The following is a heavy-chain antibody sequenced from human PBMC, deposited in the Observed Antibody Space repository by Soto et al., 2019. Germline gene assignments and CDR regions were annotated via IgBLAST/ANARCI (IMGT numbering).Heavy chain of an antibody. J-gene: IGHJ6*02. CDR1: GGSISSYY. Sequence: QVQLQESGPGLVKPSETLSLTCTVSGGSISSYYWSWIRQPPGKGLEWIGYIYYSGSTNYNPSLMSRVTISVDTSKNQFSLKLSSVTAADTAVYYCARDGVSLKSPHYYYYGMDVWGQGTTVTVSS. CDR3: ARDGVSLKSPHYYYYGMDV. CDR2: IYYSGST. V-gene: IGHV4-59*01. D-gene: IGHD2-8*01.